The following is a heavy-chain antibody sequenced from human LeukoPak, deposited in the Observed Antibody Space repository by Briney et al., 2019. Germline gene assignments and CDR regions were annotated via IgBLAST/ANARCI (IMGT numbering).Heavy chain of an antibody. CDR1: GYTFTACY. J-gene: IGHJ5*02. Sequence: ASLKLSCTASGYTFTACYLHWVRQAPGQGLEWMGWINPNSGGTNYAQKFQGRITMTRDTSISTAYMELNSLRSDDTAVYYCARGRPSWFDRWGQGTLVIVSS. V-gene: IGHV1-2*02. CDR2: INPNSGGT. CDR3: ARGRPSWFDR.